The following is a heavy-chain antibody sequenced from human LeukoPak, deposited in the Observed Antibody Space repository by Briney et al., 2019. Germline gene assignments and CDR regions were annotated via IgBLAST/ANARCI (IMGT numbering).Heavy chain of an antibody. CDR1: GFTFSSYS. V-gene: IGHV3-21*01. CDR3: ARVDYGDPPYYFDY. D-gene: IGHD4-17*01. J-gene: IGHJ4*02. Sequence: AESLGLSCAASGFTFSSYSMNWVRQAPGKGLEWVSSISSSSSYIYYADSVKGRFTISRDNAKNSLYLQMNSLRAEDTAVYYCARVDYGDPPYYFDYWGQGTLVTVSS. CDR2: ISSSSSYI.